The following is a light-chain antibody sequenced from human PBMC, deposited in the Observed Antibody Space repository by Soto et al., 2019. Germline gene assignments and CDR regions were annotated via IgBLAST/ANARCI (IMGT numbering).Light chain of an antibody. CDR2: DAS. J-gene: IGKJ4*01. V-gene: IGKV3-20*01. CDR1: QSVSSSF. CDR3: QQYRSSPHT. Sequence: EIALTQSPGTLSLTTGERATLSCRASQSVSSSFLAWYQQKPGQAPRLLIYDASSRATGIPDRFSGSGSGTDFTLTISRLEPEDFAVYYCQQYRSSPHTFGGGTKVEIK.